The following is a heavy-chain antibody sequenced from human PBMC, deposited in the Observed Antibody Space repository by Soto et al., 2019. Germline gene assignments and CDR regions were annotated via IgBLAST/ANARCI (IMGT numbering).Heavy chain of an antibody. Sequence: QVQLQQWGAGLLKPSETLSLTCAVYGGSFSGHYWSWIRQPPGKGLEWIGQINHSGSTNYNPSLKSRVTISIYTSKNQFSLNLSSVTAADTTVFYCARGTSGSHDAFDIWGQGTMVTVSS. D-gene: IGHD2-15*01. J-gene: IGHJ3*02. V-gene: IGHV4-34*01. CDR2: INHSGST. CDR3: ARGTSGSHDAFDI. CDR1: GGSFSGHY.